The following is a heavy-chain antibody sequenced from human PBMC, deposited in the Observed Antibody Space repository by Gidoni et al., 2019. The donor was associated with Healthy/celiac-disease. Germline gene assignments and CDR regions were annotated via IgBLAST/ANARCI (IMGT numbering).Heavy chain of an antibody. CDR3: ARDRELLGYNWFDP. CDR1: GFTLSSYG. J-gene: IGHJ5*02. D-gene: IGHD1-7*01. Sequence: QVQLVESGGGVVQPGGSLRLSCAASGFTLSSYGMHWVRQAPCKRLEWVAVIWYDGSNKYYADSVKGRFTISRDNSKNTLYLQMNSLRAEDTAVYYCARDRELLGYNWFDPWGQGTLVTVSS. V-gene: IGHV3-33*08. CDR2: IWYDGSNK.